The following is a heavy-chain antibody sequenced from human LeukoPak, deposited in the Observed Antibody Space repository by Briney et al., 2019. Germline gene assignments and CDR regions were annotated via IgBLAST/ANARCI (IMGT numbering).Heavy chain of an antibody. CDR2: ISGSGDSS. V-gene: IGHV3-23*01. Sequence: GGTLRLSCAASGFTSSSYGMSWVRQAPGKGLEWVSSISGSGDSSYYADSVKGRFTITRDNSKNTLYLQMNSLRAEDTAVYYCAKGEGSYHGLDYWGQGTLVTVSS. CDR1: GFTSSSYG. J-gene: IGHJ4*02. CDR3: AKGEGSYHGLDY. D-gene: IGHD1-26*01.